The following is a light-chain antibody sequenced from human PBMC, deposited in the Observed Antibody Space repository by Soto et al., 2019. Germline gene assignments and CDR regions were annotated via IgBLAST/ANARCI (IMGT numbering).Light chain of an antibody. Sequence: QSALTQPASVSGSPGQSITISCTGTNSDIGGYYYVSWYQHHPGKAPKLMIYQVTNRPSGVSNRFSGSRSGNTASLTISGLQAEDEADYYCTSYSSSKTFYVFGAGSKVT. V-gene: IGLV2-14*01. CDR2: QVT. CDR3: TSYSSSKTFYV. J-gene: IGLJ1*01. CDR1: NSDIGGYYY.